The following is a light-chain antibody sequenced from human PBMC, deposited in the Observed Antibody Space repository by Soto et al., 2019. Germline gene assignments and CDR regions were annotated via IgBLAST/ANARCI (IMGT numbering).Light chain of an antibody. CDR1: QGIGTN. J-gene: IGKJ1*01. V-gene: IGKV1-27*01. CDR2: AAS. CDR3: QKYDSVPWT. Sequence: DIQMTQSPSSLSASVGARVTITARASQGIGTNLAWYQQKPGKVPNLMIYAASTLHSGVPSRFSGSGSGTDFTLSISSLQPEDVATYFCQKYDSVPWTFGQGIKV.